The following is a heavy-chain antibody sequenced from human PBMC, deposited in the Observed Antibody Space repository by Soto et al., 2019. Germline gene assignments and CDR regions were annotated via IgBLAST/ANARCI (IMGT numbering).Heavy chain of an antibody. D-gene: IGHD2-15*01. CDR2: INNRGTHT. CDR3: TRAHEVAWFDS. Sequence: GGSLRLSCTASGFSFSSYTMNWVRQAPGKGLQWVASINNRGTHTYSADSVKGRFTISRDNDKNSLYLQINNLRAEDTATYYCTRAHEVAWFDSWGLGTLVTVSS. V-gene: IGHV3-21*06. J-gene: IGHJ5*01. CDR1: GFSFSSYT.